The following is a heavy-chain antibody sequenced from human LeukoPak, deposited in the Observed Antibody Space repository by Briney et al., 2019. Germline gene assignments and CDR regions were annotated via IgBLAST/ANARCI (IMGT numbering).Heavy chain of an antibody. CDR3: GTLLSNGPFDY. V-gene: IGHV1-2*02. CDR2: ICPNSGAT. J-gene: IGHJ4*02. Sequence: ASVKVSCKASGYTFTGYYMHWVRQAPGQGLEWMGWICPNSGATKYAQKFQGRVTMTRDTSISTVYMELSGLRSDDTAVYYCGTLLSNGPFDYWGQGSLVTVSS. CDR1: GYTFTGYY.